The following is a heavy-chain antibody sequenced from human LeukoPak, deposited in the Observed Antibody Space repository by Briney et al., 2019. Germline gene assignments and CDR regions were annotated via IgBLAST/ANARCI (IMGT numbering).Heavy chain of an antibody. CDR2: IYYSGST. J-gene: IGHJ4*02. D-gene: IGHD5-18*01. V-gene: IGHV4-59*01. CDR3: ARAGEVRAKSYDASALDY. CDR1: GGSISSYY. Sequence: SETLSLTCTVTGGSISSYYWSWIRQPPGKGLEWIGYIYYSGSTNYNPSLKHRDHISVDTSKTQFSLKRSSVTAADTAVYYCARAGEVRAKSYDASALDYWGQGTLVTVSS.